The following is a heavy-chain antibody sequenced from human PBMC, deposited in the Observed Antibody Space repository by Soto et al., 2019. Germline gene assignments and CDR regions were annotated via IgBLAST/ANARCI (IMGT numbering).Heavy chain of an antibody. CDR2: ISGSGGST. Sequence: GGSLRLSCAASGFTFSSYAMSWVRQAPGKGLEWVSAISGSGGSTYYADSVKGRFTISRDNSKNTLYLQMNSLRAEDTAVYYRAKGSPWEIAAAENFDYWGQGTLVTVSS. J-gene: IGHJ4*02. V-gene: IGHV3-23*01. D-gene: IGHD6-13*01. CDR3: AKGSPWEIAAAENFDY. CDR1: GFTFSSYA.